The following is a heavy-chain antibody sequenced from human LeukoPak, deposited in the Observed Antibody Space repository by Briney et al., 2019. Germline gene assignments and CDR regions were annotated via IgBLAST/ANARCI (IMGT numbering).Heavy chain of an antibody. CDR2: IYHSGST. J-gene: IGHJ4*02. CDR3: ARTTETRTFDY. Sequence: SGTLTLTCAVSGGTISTGGYSWSWIRQPPGKGLEWIGYIYHSGSTYYNPSLKSRVTITVDRSKNQFSLKLSSVTAADTAVYYCARTTETRTFDYWGQGTLVTVSS. V-gene: IGHV4-30-2*01. CDR1: GGTISTGGYS. D-gene: IGHD4-17*01.